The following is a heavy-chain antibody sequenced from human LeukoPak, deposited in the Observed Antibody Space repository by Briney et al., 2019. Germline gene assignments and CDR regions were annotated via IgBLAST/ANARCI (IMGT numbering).Heavy chain of an antibody. CDR2: IYTSGST. Sequence: SETLSLTCTVSGGSISSYYWSWIRQPAGKGLEWIGRIYTSGSTNYNPSLKSRVTMSVDTSKNQFSLKLSSVTAADTAVYYCARAHCSSTSCYFLLDYWGQGTLVTVSS. V-gene: IGHV4-4*07. CDR3: ARAHCSSTSCYFLLDY. CDR1: GGSISSYY. D-gene: IGHD2-2*01. J-gene: IGHJ4*02.